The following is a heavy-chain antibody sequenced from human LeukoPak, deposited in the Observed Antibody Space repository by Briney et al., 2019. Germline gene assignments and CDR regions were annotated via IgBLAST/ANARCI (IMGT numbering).Heavy chain of an antibody. Sequence: GGSLRLSCAASGFTFSGHNMNWVRQAPGKGLEWVSSISGSSSHRFYVDSVKGRFTISRDNAINSLFLQMNSLRAEDTAVYYCARDDTNGYPDYWGQGTLVTVSS. D-gene: IGHD5-24*01. V-gene: IGHV3-21*01. CDR2: ISGSSSHR. J-gene: IGHJ4*02. CDR3: ARDDTNGYPDY. CDR1: GFTFSGHN.